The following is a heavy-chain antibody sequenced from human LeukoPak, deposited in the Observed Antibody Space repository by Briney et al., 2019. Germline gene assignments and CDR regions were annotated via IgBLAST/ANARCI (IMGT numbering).Heavy chain of an antibody. CDR3: ARSESSVASRYYDFWSGYYNYYYYGMDV. CDR2: IYSGGST. D-gene: IGHD3-3*01. V-gene: IGHV3-53*01. J-gene: IGHJ6*02. Sequence: GGSLRLSCAASGFTVSNTYMSWVRQAPGKGLEWVSVIYSGGSTYYADSVKGRFTISRDNAKNSLYLQMNSLRAEDTAVYYCARSESSVASRYYDFWSGYYNYYYYGMDVWGQGTTVTVSS. CDR1: GFTVSNTY.